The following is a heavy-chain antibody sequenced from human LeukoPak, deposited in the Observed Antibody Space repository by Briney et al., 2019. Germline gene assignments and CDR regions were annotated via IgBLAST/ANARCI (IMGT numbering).Heavy chain of an antibody. Sequence: GGSLRLSCAASGFTFSSCSMNWVRQAPGKGLEWVSSISSSSSYIYYADSVKGRFTISRDNAKNSLYLQMNSLRAEDTAVYYCASWDSGSYGDYWGQGTLVTVSS. CDR1: GFTFSSCS. J-gene: IGHJ4*02. CDR2: ISSSSSYI. CDR3: ASWDSGSYGDY. V-gene: IGHV3-21*01. D-gene: IGHD1-26*01.